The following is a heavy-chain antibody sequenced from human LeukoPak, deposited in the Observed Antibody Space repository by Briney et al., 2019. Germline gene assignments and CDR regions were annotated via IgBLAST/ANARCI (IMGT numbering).Heavy chain of an antibody. V-gene: IGHV1-8*01. D-gene: IGHD7-27*01. CDR3: ARGPPNWGYDY. CDR1: GYTFTSYD. J-gene: IGHJ4*02. Sequence: ASVKVSCKASGYTFTSYDINWVRQATGQGLEWMGWMSPNSGNTGYAQKFQGRVTMTRSTSMSTAYMELSSLRSEDTAVYYCARGPPNWGYDYWGQGTLVTVSS. CDR2: MSPNSGNT.